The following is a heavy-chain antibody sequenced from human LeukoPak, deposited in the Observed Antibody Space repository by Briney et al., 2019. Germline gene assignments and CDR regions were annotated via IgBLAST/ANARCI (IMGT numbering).Heavy chain of an antibody. J-gene: IGHJ4*02. CDR1: GYSFTSYG. D-gene: IGHD2-15*01. CDR3: ARDRGYCSGGSCYLGMKVDY. CDR2: ISAYNGNT. V-gene: IGHV1-18*01. Sequence: ASVKVFCKASGYSFTSYGISWVRQAPGQGLEWMGWISAYNGNTNYAQKLQGRVTMTTDTSTSTAYMELRSLRSDDTAVYYCARDRGYCSGGSCYLGMKVDYWGQGTLVTVSS.